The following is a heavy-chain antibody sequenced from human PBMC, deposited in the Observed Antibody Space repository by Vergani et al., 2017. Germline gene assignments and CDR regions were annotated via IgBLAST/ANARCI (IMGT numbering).Heavy chain of an antibody. D-gene: IGHD6-13*01. Sequence: QVQLQESGPGLVKPSETLSLTCTVSGGSISSYYWSWIRQPPGKGLEWIGYIYYSGSTNYNPSLKSRVTISVDTSKNQFSLKLSSVTAADTAVYYCVRAYSSSWTRWYFDYWGQGTLVTVSS. CDR2: IYYSGST. V-gene: IGHV4-59*01. CDR3: VRAYSSSWTRWYFDY. J-gene: IGHJ4*02. CDR1: GGSISSYY.